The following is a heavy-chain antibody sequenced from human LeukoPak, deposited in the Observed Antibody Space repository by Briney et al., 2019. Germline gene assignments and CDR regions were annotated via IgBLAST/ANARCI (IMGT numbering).Heavy chain of an antibody. CDR3: AKSRYCSSTSCQIDD. Sequence: GGSLRLSCAASGFTFSDYYMSWIRQAPGKGLEWVSFISSSSDNTKYADSVKGRFTISRDNAKNTLYLQMNSQRAEDTAVYYCAKSRYCSSTSCQIDDWGQGTLVTVSS. V-gene: IGHV3-11*03. J-gene: IGHJ4*02. CDR1: GFTFSDYY. CDR2: ISSSSDNT. D-gene: IGHD2-2*01.